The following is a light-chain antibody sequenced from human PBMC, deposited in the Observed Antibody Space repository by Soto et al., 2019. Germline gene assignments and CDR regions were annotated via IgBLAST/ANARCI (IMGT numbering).Light chain of an antibody. Sequence: DIQMTQSPSTLSASVGDRVTITCRASQSISSWLAWYQQKAGEAPKLLIYKASSLESGVPSRFSGSGSGTEFTLTISSLQSDDFATYYCQQYNSYPWTFGQGTKVEIK. J-gene: IGKJ1*01. CDR2: KAS. V-gene: IGKV1-5*03. CDR3: QQYNSYPWT. CDR1: QSISSW.